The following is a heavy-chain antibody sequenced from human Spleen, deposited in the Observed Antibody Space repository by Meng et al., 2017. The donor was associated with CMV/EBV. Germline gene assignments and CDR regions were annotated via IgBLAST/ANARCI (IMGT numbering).Heavy chain of an antibody. CDR1: GYTFTSYG. CDR2: ISAYNGNT. V-gene: IGHV1-18*01. D-gene: IGHD1-26*01. Sequence: ASVKVSCKASGYTFTSYGISWVRQAPGQGLEWMGWISAYNGNTNYAQKPQGRVTMTTDTSTSTAYMELRSLRSDDTAVYYCARAYRRWELRGAFDIWGQGTMVTVSS. CDR3: ARAYRRWELRGAFDI. J-gene: IGHJ3*02.